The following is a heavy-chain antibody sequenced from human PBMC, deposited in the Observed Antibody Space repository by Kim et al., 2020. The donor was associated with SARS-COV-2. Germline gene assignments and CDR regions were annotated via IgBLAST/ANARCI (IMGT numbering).Heavy chain of an antibody. CDR3: ARLVERFLEWLLPEFDY. CDR2: ISAYNGNT. D-gene: IGHD3-3*01. Sequence: ASVKVSCKASGYTFTSYGISWVRQAPGQGLEWMGWISAYNGNTNYAQKLQGRVTMTTDTSTSTAYMELRSLRSDDTAVYYCARLVERFLEWLLPEFDYWGQGTLVTVSS. CDR1: GYTFTSYG. J-gene: IGHJ4*02. V-gene: IGHV1-18*04.